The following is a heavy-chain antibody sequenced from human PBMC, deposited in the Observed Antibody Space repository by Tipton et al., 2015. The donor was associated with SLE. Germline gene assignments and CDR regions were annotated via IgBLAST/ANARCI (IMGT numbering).Heavy chain of an antibody. CDR1: EFTFSLYG. V-gene: IGHV3-48*01. CDR2: ISSSSSTI. D-gene: IGHD6-19*01. Sequence: GSLRLSCVASEFTFSLYGMNWVRQAPGKGLEWLSYISSSSSTIYYADSVKGRFSISRDNAKNSLYLQMNSLRAEDTAVYYCAKDDTAVDDYFDYWGQGTLVTVSS. CDR3: AKDDTAVDDYFDY. J-gene: IGHJ4*02.